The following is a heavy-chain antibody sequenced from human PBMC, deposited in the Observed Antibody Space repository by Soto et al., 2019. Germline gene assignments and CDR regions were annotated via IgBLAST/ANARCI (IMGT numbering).Heavy chain of an antibody. CDR2: IFHDGTA. J-gene: IGHJ4*02. CDR1: GVSISSGNW. CDR3: ARLVYDTRLNYMYFDF. D-gene: IGHD2-8*01. V-gene: IGHV4-4*02. Sequence: SETLSLTCAVSGVSISSGNWWTWVRQTPQRGLEYSGEIFHDGTANYYPSFERRVAISVDTSKNQFSLKLTSVTAADTAIYFCARLVYDTRLNYMYFDFWGQGALVTVSS.